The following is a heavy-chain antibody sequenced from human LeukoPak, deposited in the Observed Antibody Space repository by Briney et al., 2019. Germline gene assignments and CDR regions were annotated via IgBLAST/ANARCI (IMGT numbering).Heavy chain of an antibody. CDR3: AKGGRAAADRNFDL. CDR1: GFTFSGYG. D-gene: IGHD6-13*01. Sequence: PGGSLRLSCAASGFTFSGYGMHWVRQAPGKGLEWVAAISYDGSNKNDADSVKGRFTISRDNSKNTLYLQMNSLRVEDTAVYYCAKGGRAAADRNFDLWGRGTLVAVSS. CDR2: ISYDGSNK. J-gene: IGHJ2*01. V-gene: IGHV3-30*18.